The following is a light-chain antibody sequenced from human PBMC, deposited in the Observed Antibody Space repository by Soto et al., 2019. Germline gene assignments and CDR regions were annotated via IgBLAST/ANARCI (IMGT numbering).Light chain of an antibody. CDR2: EVS. Sequence: QSALAQPASVSGSPGQSITISCTGTSSDVGSFNYVSWYQQVPGKAPKLLIYEVSNRPSGVSNRFSGSKSGNTASLTISGLQPEDEADYYCKSRTGSVTDVFGTGTKLTVL. V-gene: IGLV2-14*01. CDR1: SSDVGSFNY. J-gene: IGLJ1*01. CDR3: KSRTGSVTDV.